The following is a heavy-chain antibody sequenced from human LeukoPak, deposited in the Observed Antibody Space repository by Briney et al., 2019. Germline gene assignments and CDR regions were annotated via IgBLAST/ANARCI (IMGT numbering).Heavy chain of an antibody. Sequence: SETLSLTCTVSGGSISSSSYYWGWIRQPPGKGLEWIGEINHSGSTNYNPSLKSRVTISVDTSKNQFSLKLSSVTAADTAVYYCARSAGYYYDSSGYDYWGQGTLVTGSS. CDR1: GGSISSSSYY. D-gene: IGHD3-22*01. CDR2: INHSGST. V-gene: IGHV4-39*07. J-gene: IGHJ4*02. CDR3: ARSAGYYYDSSGYDY.